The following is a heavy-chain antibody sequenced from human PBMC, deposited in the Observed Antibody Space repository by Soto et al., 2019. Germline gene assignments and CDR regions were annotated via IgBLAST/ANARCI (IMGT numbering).Heavy chain of an antibody. V-gene: IGHV4-34*01. CDR1: GGNIISGDYY. CDR3: ARGRPPWYYYGSGSYPIFDY. CDR2: INHSGST. J-gene: IGHJ4*02. D-gene: IGHD3-10*01. Sequence: ASETLSLTSTVSGGNIISGDYYWSWIRQPPGKGLEWIGEINHSGSTNYNPSLKSRVTISVDTSKNQFSLKLSSVTAADTAVYYCARGRPPWYYYGSGSYPIFDYWGQGTLVTVSS.